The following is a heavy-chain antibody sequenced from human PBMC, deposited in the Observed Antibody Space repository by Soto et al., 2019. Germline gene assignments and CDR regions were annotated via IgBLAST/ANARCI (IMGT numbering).Heavy chain of an antibody. CDR2: IIPIFGTA. D-gene: IGHD3-22*01. J-gene: IGHJ6*02. CDR1: GGTFSSYA. Sequence: SVKVSCKASGGTFSSYAISWVRQAPGQGLEWMGGIIPIFGTANYAQKFQGRVTITADESTSTAYMELSSLRSEDTAVYYCAKGYYFDSSGYYYSDYYYYYGVDVWGQGTTVTVSS. V-gene: IGHV1-69*13. CDR3: AKGYYFDSSGYYYSDYYYYYGVDV.